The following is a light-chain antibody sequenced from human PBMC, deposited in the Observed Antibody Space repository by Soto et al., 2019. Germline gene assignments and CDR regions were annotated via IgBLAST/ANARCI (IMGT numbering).Light chain of an antibody. CDR2: GAS. Sequence: DIVLTQSPGTLSLSPGERATLFFSASQSVSSNLAWYQQKPGQAPRLLTYGASTRATGIPARFSGSGSGTEFTLTISSLQSEDFAEYHCQQYNNWPQTFGQGTKVDIK. V-gene: IGKV3-15*01. CDR3: QQYNNWPQT. J-gene: IGKJ1*01. CDR1: QSVSSN.